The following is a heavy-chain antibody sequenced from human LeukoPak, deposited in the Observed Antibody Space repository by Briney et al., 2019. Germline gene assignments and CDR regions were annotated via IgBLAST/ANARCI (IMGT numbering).Heavy chain of an antibody. J-gene: IGHJ5*02. V-gene: IGHV1-2*04. CDR1: GYTFTGYY. D-gene: IGHD2-2*01. Sequence: ASVKVSCKASGYTFTGYYMHWVRQAPGQGLEWMGWINPNSGGTNYAQKFQGWVTMTRNTSISTAYMELSRLGFDDTAVYYCARGLIVVVPPTSEGFDPWGQGTLVTVSS. CDR3: ARGLIVVVPPTSEGFDP. CDR2: INPNSGGT.